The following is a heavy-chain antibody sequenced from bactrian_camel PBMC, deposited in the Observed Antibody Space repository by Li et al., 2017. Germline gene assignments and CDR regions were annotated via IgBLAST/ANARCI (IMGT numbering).Heavy chain of an antibody. Sequence: HVQLVESGGGSVQAGGSLRLSCVVSGYDGNIGCVGWFRQVLGREREGVASIYSPNGGTDYAEHVKGRFTISQDNAKNTLYLQLTSLKPEDTAMYSCAVKTSGCRDWSRDLEYDYWGQGTQVTVS. CDR2: IYSPNGGT. J-gene: IGHJ4*01. D-gene: IGHD7*01. CDR3: AVKTSGCRDWSRDLEYDY. CDR1: GYDGNIGC. V-gene: IGHV3S54*01.